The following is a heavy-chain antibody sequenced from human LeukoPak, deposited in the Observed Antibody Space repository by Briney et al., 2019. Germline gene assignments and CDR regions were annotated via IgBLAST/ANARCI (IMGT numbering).Heavy chain of an antibody. J-gene: IGHJ4*02. CDR2: ISGSGGTT. V-gene: IGHV3-23*01. D-gene: IGHD3-3*01. CDR1: GFTFSSIS. Sequence: GGSLRLSCAASGFTFSSISMSWVRQAPGKGLEWVSVISGSGGTTYYADSVKGRFTISRDNSKNTLYLQMNSLRAEDSALYYCAHNFWSGRSGYWGQGTLVTVSS. CDR3: AHNFWSGRSGY.